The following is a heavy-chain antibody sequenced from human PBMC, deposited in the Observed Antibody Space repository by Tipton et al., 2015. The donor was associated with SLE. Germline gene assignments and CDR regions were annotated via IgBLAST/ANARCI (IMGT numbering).Heavy chain of an antibody. CDR2: IYYSGTS. CDR3: ARPGGGSSSPYTWFDP. V-gene: IGHV4-39*01. CDR1: GGSISSSSYY. D-gene: IGHD6-6*01. J-gene: IGHJ5*02. Sequence: TLSLTCTVSGGSISSSSYYWGWIRQPPGKGLEWIGSIYYSGTSYYNPSLKSRVTISVDSSKNQFSLKLSSVTAADTALYYCARPGGGSSSPYTWFDPWGQGTLVTVSS.